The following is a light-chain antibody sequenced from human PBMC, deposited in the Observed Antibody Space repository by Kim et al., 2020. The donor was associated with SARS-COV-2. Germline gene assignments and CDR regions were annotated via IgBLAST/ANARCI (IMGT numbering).Light chain of an antibody. V-gene: IGLV3-19*01. CDR1: SLRKYY. CDR3: YSRDSSGDLLV. CDR2: GKN. J-gene: IGLJ2*01. Sequence: ALGQTVRITCQGDSLRKYYASCYQQKPGQAPVLVIYGKNNRPSGIPDRFSGSSSGDTVSLTITGAQAEDEADYYCYSRDSSGDLLVFGGGTQLTVL.